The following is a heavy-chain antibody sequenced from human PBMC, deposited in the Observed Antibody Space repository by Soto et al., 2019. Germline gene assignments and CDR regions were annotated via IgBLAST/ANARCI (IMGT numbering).Heavy chain of an antibody. CDR1: GGSISSYY. CDR2: IYYSGST. J-gene: IGHJ5*02. CDR3: ARAKYDILTGYYRGVDWLDP. D-gene: IGHD3-9*01. V-gene: IGHV4-59*01. Sequence: SETLSLTCTVSGGSISSYYWSWIRQPPGKGLEWIGYIYYSGSTNYNPSLKSRVTISVDTSKNQFSLKLSSVTAADTAVYYCARAKYDILTGYYRGVDWLDPWGQGTLVTVSS.